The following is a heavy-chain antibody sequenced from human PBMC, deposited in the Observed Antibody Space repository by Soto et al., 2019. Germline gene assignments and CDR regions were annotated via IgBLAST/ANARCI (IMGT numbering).Heavy chain of an antibody. J-gene: IGHJ4*02. CDR2: ISTFNGNT. CDR3: ARGAYYSGSPYYFDY. V-gene: IGHV1-18*01. Sequence: ASVKVSCKASGYTFTDFGLSWVRQAPGQGLEWMGWISTFNGNTDYALNLQGRVTMTTDTSTSTAYMELRSLRSDDTAVYYCARGAYYSGSPYYFDYWGRGSLVTVSS. CDR1: GYTFTDFG. D-gene: IGHD3-10*01.